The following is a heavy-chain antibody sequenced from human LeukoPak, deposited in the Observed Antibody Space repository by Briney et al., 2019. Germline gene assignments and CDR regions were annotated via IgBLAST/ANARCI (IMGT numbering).Heavy chain of an antibody. CDR3: ARGNYGPDY. D-gene: IGHD3-16*01. CDR2: ILGDGVTT. J-gene: IGHJ4*02. CDR1: GFTLSNYW. V-gene: IGHV3-74*01. Sequence: GGSLRLSCAASGFTLSNYWMNWVRQVPGKGLVWVSRILGDGVTTNYADSVKGRFTISRDNAKNSLYLQMNSLRAEDTAVYYCARGNYGPDYWGQGTLVTVSS.